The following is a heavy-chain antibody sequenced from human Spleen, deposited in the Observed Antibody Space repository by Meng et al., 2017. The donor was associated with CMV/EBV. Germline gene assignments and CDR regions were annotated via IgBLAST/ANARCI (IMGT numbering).Heavy chain of an antibody. CDR3: AKYVRGDYYYYGMDV. Sequence: ETLSLTCAASGFTVSSYYMTWVRQAPGKGLECVSVIHSGGSTYYADSVKGRFTISRDNSKNTLFLLMNSLRAEDTALYYCAKYVRGDYYYYGMDVWGQGTTVTVSS. CDR1: GFTVSSYY. CDR2: IHSGGST. J-gene: IGHJ6*02. D-gene: IGHD2/OR15-2a*01. V-gene: IGHV3-53*01.